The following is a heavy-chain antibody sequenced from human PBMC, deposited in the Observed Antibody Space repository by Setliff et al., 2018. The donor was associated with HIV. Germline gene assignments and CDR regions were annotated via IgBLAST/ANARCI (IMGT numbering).Heavy chain of an antibody. Sequence: SETLSLTCTVSGGSISSGSYYWSWIRQPAGKGLEWIGRIYTSGSTNYNPSLKSRVTISVDTSKNQFSLKLSSVTAADTAVYYCARGNYDNLWADPFDFWGQGTLVTVSS. CDR2: IYTSGST. J-gene: IGHJ5*01. CDR1: GGSISSGSYY. CDR3: ARGNYDNLWADPFDF. V-gene: IGHV4-61*02. D-gene: IGHD3-16*01.